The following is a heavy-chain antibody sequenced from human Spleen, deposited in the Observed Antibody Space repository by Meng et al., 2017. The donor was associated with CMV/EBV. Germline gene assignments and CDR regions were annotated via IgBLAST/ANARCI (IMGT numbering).Heavy chain of an antibody. Sequence: GESLKISCTASGFNFSNYGMSWVRQAPGKGLEWVSVMYSGGSSTFYADSVQGRFTISRDESKNTLYLQMNSLRAEDTALYYCAKCSSTSCRYFDYWGQGTLVTVSS. J-gene: IGHJ4*02. CDR1: GFNFSNYG. CDR2: MYSGGSST. CDR3: AKCSSTSCRYFDY. D-gene: IGHD2-2*01. V-gene: IGHV3-23*03.